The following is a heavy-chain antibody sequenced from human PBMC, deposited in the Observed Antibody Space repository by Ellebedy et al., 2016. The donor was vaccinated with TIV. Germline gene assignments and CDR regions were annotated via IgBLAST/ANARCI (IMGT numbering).Heavy chain of an antibody. J-gene: IGHJ6*02. CDR1: GFTFSSYS. D-gene: IGHD3-9*01. CDR3: ARVAYYDILTGWRPNYYYYGMDV. V-gene: IGHV3-21*01. CDR2: ISSSSSYI. Sequence: GESLKISXAASGFTFSSYSMNWVRQAPGKGLEWVSSISSSSSYIYYADSVKGRFTISRDNAKNSLYLQMNSLRAEDTAVYYCARVAYYDILTGWRPNYYYYGMDVWGQGTTVTVSS.